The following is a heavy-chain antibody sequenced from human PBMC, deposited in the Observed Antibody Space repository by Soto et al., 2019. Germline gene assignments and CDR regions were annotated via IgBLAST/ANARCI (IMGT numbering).Heavy chain of an antibody. J-gene: IGHJ4*02. Sequence: ASVKVSCKVSGYTFTSYGISWVRQAPGQGLEWMGWISAYNGNTNYAQKLQGRVTMTTDTSTSTAYMELRSLRSDDTAVYYCARDSWSIAAAGPFDYWGQGTLVTVSS. V-gene: IGHV1-18*01. CDR3: ARDSWSIAAAGPFDY. D-gene: IGHD6-13*01. CDR1: GYTFTSYG. CDR2: ISAYNGNT.